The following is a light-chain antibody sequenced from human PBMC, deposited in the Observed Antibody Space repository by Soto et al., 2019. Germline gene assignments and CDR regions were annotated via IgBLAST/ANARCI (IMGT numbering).Light chain of an antibody. CDR3: QQSYSTPRLFT. CDR1: QSISRY. Sequence: DIQMTQSPSSLSASVGDRVTITCRASQSISRYLNWYQQKQGKAPKLLIYAASSLQSGVPSRFSGSGSGTDFTLTISSLQPEDSATYYCQQSYSTPRLFTFGQGTNLEI. V-gene: IGKV1-39*01. J-gene: IGKJ2*01. CDR2: AAS.